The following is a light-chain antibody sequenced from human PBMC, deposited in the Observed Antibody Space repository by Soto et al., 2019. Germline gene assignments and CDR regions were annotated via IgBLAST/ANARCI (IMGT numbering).Light chain of an antibody. Sequence: EILLTQSPGTLSLSPGERATLSCRASQSVSSYLAWYQQKNGQAPTLLIYDASNRATGIQARFSGSGSGTDFPLTISSLAPEDFAVYYCQQRSNWVTCGQGTRLEIK. CDR2: DAS. CDR3: QQRSNWVT. CDR1: QSVSSY. J-gene: IGKJ5*01. V-gene: IGKV3-11*01.